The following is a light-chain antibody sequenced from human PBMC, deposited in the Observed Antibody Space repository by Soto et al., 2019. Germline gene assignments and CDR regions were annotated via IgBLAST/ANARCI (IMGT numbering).Light chain of an antibody. CDR1: QSVSSSY. Sequence: EIVLTQSPGTLSLSPGERATLSCRASQSVSSSYLAWYQQKPGQAPRLLIYGASTRATGIPARFSGSGSGTEFTLTISSLQSEDFAVYYCQQYNNWPPCTFGQGTKLEIK. V-gene: IGKV3-15*01. J-gene: IGKJ2*02. CDR3: QQYNNWPPCT. CDR2: GAS.